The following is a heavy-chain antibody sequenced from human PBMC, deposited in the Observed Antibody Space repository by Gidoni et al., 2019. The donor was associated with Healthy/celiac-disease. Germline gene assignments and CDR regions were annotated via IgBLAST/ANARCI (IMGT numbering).Heavy chain of an antibody. D-gene: IGHD2-8*01. CDR2: ISSSSSTI. Sequence: EVQLVASGGGLIQPGGSLRLYCAASGFTFGSYRMNWVRPAPGKGLEWFSYISSSSSTIYYADSVKGRFTISRDNAKNSLYLQMNSLRDEDTAVYYCARGCTHVADYYFDYWGQGTLVTVSS. V-gene: IGHV3-48*02. CDR3: ARGCTHVADYYFDY. J-gene: IGHJ4*02. CDR1: GFTFGSYR.